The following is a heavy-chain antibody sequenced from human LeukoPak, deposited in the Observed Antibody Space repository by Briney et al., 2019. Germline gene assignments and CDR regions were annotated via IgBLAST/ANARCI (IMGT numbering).Heavy chain of an antibody. CDR3: AREGDSRVRGVIIINWFDP. V-gene: IGHV4-4*07. J-gene: IGHJ5*02. CDR1: GGSISSYY. Sequence: SETLSLTCTVSGGSISSYYWSWIRQPAGKGLEWIGRIYTSGSTNYNPSLKSRVTMSVDTSKNQFSLKLSSVTAADTAVYYCAREGDSRVRGVIIINWFDPWGQGTLVTVSS. CDR2: IYTSGST. D-gene: IGHD3-10*01.